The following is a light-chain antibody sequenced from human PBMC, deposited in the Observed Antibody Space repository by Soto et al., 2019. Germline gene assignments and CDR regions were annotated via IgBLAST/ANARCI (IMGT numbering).Light chain of an antibody. CDR1: QSINNNY. J-gene: IGKJ1*01. Sequence: EILLTQSPGTLSLSPGERATLSCRASQSINNNYLAWYQQKRGQAPRLLIYGASSRATAIPDRFSGSGSGTDFTLTISRLEPEDFALDYCQQYGGSPRTFGQGTKVEIK. CDR3: QQYGGSPRT. V-gene: IGKV3-20*01. CDR2: GAS.